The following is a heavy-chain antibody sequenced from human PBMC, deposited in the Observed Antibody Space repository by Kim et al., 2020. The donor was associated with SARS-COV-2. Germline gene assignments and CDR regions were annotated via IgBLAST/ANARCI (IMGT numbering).Heavy chain of an antibody. J-gene: IGHJ1*01. CDR2: ISSSGSTI. CDR1: GFTFSSYE. D-gene: IGHD3-22*01. CDR3: ARGNYYDRETQTFQH. V-gene: IGHV3-48*03. Sequence: GGSLRLSFAASGFTFSSYEMNWVRQAPGKGLEWVSYISSSGSTIYYADSVKGRFTISRDNAKNSLYLQMNSLRAEDTAVYYCARGNYYDRETQTFQHWGQGTLVTVSS.